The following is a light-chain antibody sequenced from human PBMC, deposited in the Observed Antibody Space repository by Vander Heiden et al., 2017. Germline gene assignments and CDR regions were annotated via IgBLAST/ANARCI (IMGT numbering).Light chain of an antibody. J-gene: IGLJ1*01. CDR3: QSYDNRLSTYV. CDR2: GNS. CDR1: SSNIGAGYD. V-gene: IGLV1-40*01. Sequence: QSVLTQPPSVSGAPGQSVTISCTGSSSNIGAGYDVHWYRQPPGTAPQLLIHGNSNRPSGVPDRFSGSKSGSSASLAITGLQPEDEVDYYCQSYDNRLSTYVFGPGTKVTVL.